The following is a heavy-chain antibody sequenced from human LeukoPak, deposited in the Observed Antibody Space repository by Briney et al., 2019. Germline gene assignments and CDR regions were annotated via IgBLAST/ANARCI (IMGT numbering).Heavy chain of an antibody. D-gene: IGHD1-26*01. J-gene: IGHJ4*02. CDR3: ARDRIKSGSYYFDY. CDR2: ISGRSSTI. V-gene: IGHV3-48*01. Sequence: PGGTLRLSCAASAFTFSDYSMNWVRQAPGKGLEWVSYISGRSSTIYYVDYVKGRFTISRDNAKNLMYLQMNSRRGEDTAVYCCARDRIKSGSYYFDYWGQGTLVTVSS. CDR1: AFTFSDYS.